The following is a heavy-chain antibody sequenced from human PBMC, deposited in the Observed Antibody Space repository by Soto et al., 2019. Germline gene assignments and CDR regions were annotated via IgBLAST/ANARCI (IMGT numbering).Heavy chain of an antibody. CDR1: GFTFSIYW. CDR2: SKSDGSSI. V-gene: IGHV3-74*01. J-gene: IGHJ5*02. Sequence: SSAPSGFTFSIYWMHKGRQAPGKGLVWVSRSKSDGSSISYADYVKGRFTISRDNAKNTLYLQMNSLRAEDTAVYYWVRGPSGQLGNWFDPWGQGTLVTVSS. CDR3: VRGPSGQLGNWFDP. D-gene: IGHD6-13*01.